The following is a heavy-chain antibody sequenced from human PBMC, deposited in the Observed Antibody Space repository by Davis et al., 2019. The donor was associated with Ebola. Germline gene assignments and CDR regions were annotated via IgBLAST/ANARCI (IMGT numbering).Heavy chain of an antibody. J-gene: IGHJ3*02. CDR2: ISPGDSEI. CDR1: GYAFRNYY. V-gene: IGHV5-51*01. D-gene: IGHD3-16*01. Sequence: GESLKISCKASGYAFRNYYIGWVRQRPGKGLEWMGIISPGDSEIRYSPSFQGQVSISADESISSAYLQWTTLKASDTAMYYCARRAAVAYDHVWGISRHDAFDIWGQGTMVTVSS. CDR3: ARRAAVAYDHVWGISRHDAFDI.